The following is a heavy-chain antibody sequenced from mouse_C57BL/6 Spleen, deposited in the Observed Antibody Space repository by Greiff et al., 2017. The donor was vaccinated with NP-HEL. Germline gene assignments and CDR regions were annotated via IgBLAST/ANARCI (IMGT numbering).Heavy chain of an antibody. J-gene: IGHJ4*01. CDR2: IDPSDSYT. CDR1: GYTFTSYW. D-gene: IGHD1-1*01. V-gene: IGHV1-50*01. CDR3: ARCYGSSYAMDY. Sequence: VQLQQSGAELVKPGASVKLSCKASGYTFTSYWMQWVKQRPGQGLEWIGEIDPSDSYTNYNQKFKGKATLTVDTSSSTAYMQLSSLTSEDSAVYYCARCYGSSYAMDYWGQGTSVTVSS.